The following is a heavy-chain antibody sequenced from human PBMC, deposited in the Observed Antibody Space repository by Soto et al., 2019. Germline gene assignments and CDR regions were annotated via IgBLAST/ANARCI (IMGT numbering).Heavy chain of an antibody. CDR3: ASWTTVTTERFDAFDF. CDR1: GGSISSYY. J-gene: IGHJ3*01. D-gene: IGHD4-17*01. CDR2: IYYSGST. V-gene: IGHV4-59*01. Sequence: SETLSLTCTVSGGSISSYYWSWIRQPPGKGLEWIGYIYYSGSTNYNPSLKSRVTISVDTSKNQFSLKLSSVTAADTAVYYCASWTTVTTERFDAFDFRGQGTMVTVSS.